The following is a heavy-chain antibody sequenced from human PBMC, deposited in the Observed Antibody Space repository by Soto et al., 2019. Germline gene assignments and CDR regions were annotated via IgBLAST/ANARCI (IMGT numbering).Heavy chain of an antibody. J-gene: IGHJ6*02. CDR1: GYTFTGYY. Sequence: AASVKVSCKASGYTFTGYYMHWVRQAPGQGLEWMGWINPNSGGTNYAQKFQGRVTMTRDTSISTAYMELCRLRPDDTAVYYCAIFLLGGDYDLWSGPSPIYGMDVWGQGTTVTVSS. CDR2: INPNSGGT. D-gene: IGHD3-3*01. CDR3: AIFLLGGDYDLWSGPSPIYGMDV. V-gene: IGHV1-2*02.